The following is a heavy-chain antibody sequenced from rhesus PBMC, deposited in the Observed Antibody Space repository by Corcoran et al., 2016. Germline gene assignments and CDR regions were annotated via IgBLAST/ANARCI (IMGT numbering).Heavy chain of an antibody. D-gene: IGHD3-22*01. CDR3: ARDKTGVIIKGYYFDY. CDR2: IGGRSAST. J-gene: IGHJ4*01. CDR1: GYSISSGYG. V-gene: IGHV4-127*01. Sequence: QVQLQESGQGLVKPSETLSLTCAVSGYSISSGYGWSWTGLPPGKGLGWVGYIGGRSASTKYNPSLNSRVTISKDTAKNQFSLKLSSVTAADTAVYYCARDKTGVIIKGYYFDYWGQGVLVTVSS.